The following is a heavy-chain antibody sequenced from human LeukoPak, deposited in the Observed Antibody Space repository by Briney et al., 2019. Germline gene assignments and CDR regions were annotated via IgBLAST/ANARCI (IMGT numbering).Heavy chain of an antibody. J-gene: IGHJ6*03. CDR3: ARGLHDFWSGYYTYYYYYYMDV. Sequence: SETLSLTCAVYGGSFSGYYWSWIRQPPGKGLEWIGEINHSGSTNYNPSLKSRVTISVDTSKNQFSLKLSSVTAADTAVYYCARGLHDFWSGYYTYYYYYYMDVWGKGTTVTVSS. CDR2: INHSGST. V-gene: IGHV4-34*01. CDR1: GGSFSGYY. D-gene: IGHD3-3*01.